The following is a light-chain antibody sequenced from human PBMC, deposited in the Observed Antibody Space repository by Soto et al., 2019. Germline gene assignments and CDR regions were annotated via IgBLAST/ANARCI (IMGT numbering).Light chain of an antibody. CDR1: QSVTNS. V-gene: IGKV3-11*01. CDR2: DAS. J-gene: IGKJ4*01. CDR3: QQYNNWPLT. Sequence: EIVLTQSPATLSLSAGERATLSCRASQSVTNSLAWYQQKPGQAPRLLVYDASNRATGIPTRFSGSGSGTEFTLTISSLQSEDFAVYYCQQYNNWPLTFGGGTKVDI.